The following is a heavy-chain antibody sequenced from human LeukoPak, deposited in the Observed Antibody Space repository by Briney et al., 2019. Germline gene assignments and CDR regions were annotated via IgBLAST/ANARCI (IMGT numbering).Heavy chain of an antibody. J-gene: IGHJ4*02. V-gene: IGHV3-15*01. CDR1: GFTSSGAW. Sequence: GGSLRHSCTVSGFTSSGAWLSWVRQAPGKEPGWVGHIKSKSDDGATDYGAPVRGRFTISRDDSDNTVFLQMNSLTSEDTAVYYCRRTTRSFDQWGQGTLVTVSP. CDR3: RRTTRSFDQ. D-gene: IGHD1-7*01. CDR2: IKSKSDDGAT.